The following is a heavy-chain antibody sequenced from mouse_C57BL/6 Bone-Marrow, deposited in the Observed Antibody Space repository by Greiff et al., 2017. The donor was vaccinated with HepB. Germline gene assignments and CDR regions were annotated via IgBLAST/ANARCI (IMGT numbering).Heavy chain of an antibody. V-gene: IGHV7-1*01. CDR1: GFTFSDFY. CDR2: SRNKANDYTT. D-gene: IGHD1-1*01. Sequence: EVKLVESGGGLVQSGRSLRLSCATSGFTFSDFYMEWVRQAPGKGLEWIAASRNKANDYTTEYSASVKGRFIVSRDTSQSILYLQMNALRAEDTAIYYCARDLYGSSYGWYFDVWGTGTTVTVSS. J-gene: IGHJ1*03. CDR3: ARDLYGSSYGWYFDV.